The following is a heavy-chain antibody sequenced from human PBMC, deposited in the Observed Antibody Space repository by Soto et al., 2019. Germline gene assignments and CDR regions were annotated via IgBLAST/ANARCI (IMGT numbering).Heavy chain of an antibody. CDR1: GFGFGSYA. Sequence: AQLSESGGGLVRPGGSLRVSCAASGFGFGSYAMAWIRQAPGKGLEWVSSISGSGLVTYYADSVRGRFAVPRDSSRNTLFLQMNSLRAEDTAVYYCARTRGTHCSGGSCYYFDIWGRGTLVSV. CDR3: ARTRGTHCSGGSCYYFDI. V-gene: IGHV3-23*01. D-gene: IGHD2-15*01. CDR2: ISGSGLVT. J-gene: IGHJ4*02.